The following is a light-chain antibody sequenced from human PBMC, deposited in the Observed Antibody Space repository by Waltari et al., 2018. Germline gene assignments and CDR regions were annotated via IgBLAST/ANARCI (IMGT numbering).Light chain of an antibody. CDR2: DVS. J-gene: IGLJ1*01. CDR1: SSDVGGYNY. V-gene: IGLV2-14*01. CDR3: SSYTSSSTSYV. Sequence: QSALTQPASVSGSPGQSIPISCTGTSSDVGGYNYVSWYQQHPGKAPKLMIYDVSKRPSGVSNRFSGSKSGHTVSLTISGLQAEDEADYYCSSYTSSSTSYVFGTGTKVTVL.